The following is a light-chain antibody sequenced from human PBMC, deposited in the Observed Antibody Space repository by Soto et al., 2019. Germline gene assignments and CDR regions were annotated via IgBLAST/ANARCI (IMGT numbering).Light chain of an antibody. J-gene: IGLJ1*01. CDR2: DDN. CDR3: GSWDSSMSAYV. Sequence: VLTQPPSVSAAPGQKVTISCSGSSSNIGGNSVSWYQQLPGTAPKLLIYDDNKRPSGIPDRFSGSKSGTSATLGITGFQTGDEADYYCGSWDSSMSAYVFGTGTKVTVL. CDR1: SSNIGGNS. V-gene: IGLV1-51*01.